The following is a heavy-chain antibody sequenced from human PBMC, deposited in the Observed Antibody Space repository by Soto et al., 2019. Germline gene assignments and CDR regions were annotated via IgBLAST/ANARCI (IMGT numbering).Heavy chain of an antibody. CDR3: ARDPPSSSSGSRYFDL. V-gene: IGHV4-31*03. CDR2: IYYSGST. D-gene: IGHD6-6*01. CDR1: GGSISSGAYY. J-gene: IGHJ2*01. Sequence: QVQLQESGPGLVKPSQTLSLTCTVSGGSISSGAYYWSWIRQHPGKGLEWIGYIYYSGSTYYNPSLKSRVTISVDTSKNQFSLNLSSVTAADTAVYYCARDPPSSSSGSRYFDLWGRGTLVTVSS.